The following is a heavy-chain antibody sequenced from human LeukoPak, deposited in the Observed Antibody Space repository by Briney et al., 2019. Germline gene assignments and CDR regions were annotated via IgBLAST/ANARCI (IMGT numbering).Heavy chain of an antibody. V-gene: IGHV3-9*01. CDR3: AKEGSYGDYLWFDP. CDR2: ISWNSGSI. J-gene: IGHJ5*02. CDR1: GFTFDDYA. Sequence: GRSLRLSCAASGFTFDDYAMHWVRQAPGKGLKWVSGISWNSGSIGYADSVKGRFTISRDNAKNSLYLQMNSLRAEDTALYYCAKEGSYGDYLWFDPWGQGTLVTVSS. D-gene: IGHD4-17*01.